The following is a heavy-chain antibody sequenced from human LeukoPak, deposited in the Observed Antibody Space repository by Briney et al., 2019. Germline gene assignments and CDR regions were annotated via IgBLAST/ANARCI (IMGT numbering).Heavy chain of an antibody. V-gene: IGHV3-23*01. CDR2: ISGSGGTT. J-gene: IGHJ4*02. CDR1: EFTFSNYA. Sequence: PSGGSLRPSCAASEFTFSNYAMSWVRQAPGKGLEWVSSISGSGGTTYYAGSVKGRFTISRDNSKNTLYLQTNSLRAEDTAVYYCARGLRDFDLLSPSDYWGQGTLVTVSS. D-gene: IGHD3-9*01. CDR3: ARGLRDFDLLSPSDY.